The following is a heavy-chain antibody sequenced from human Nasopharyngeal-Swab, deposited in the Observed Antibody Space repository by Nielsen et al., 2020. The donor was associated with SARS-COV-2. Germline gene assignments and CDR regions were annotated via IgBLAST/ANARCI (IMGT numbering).Heavy chain of an antibody. Sequence: SETLSLTCAVSGGSISSYYWSWIRQPPGKGLEWIGYIHYSGSTNYNPSLKSRVTISVDTSKNQFSLKLSSVTAADTAVYYCARGVYYDSSGYAGYMDVWGKGTTVTVSS. CDR3: ARGVYYDSSGYAGYMDV. D-gene: IGHD3-22*01. J-gene: IGHJ6*03. CDR2: IHYSGST. V-gene: IGHV4-59*01. CDR1: GGSISSYY.